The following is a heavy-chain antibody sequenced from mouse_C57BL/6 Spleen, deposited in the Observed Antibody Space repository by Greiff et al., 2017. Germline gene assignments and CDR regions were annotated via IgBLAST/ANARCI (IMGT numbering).Heavy chain of an antibody. CDR1: GYTFTSYW. CDR2: IHPNSGST. D-gene: IGHD2-3*01. CDR3: AIIYDGYYWYFDV. V-gene: IGHV1-64*01. Sequence: VQLQQPGAELVKPGASVKLSCKASGYTFTSYWMHWVKQRPGQGLEWIGMIHPNSGSTNYNEKFKSKATLTVDKSSSTAYMQLSSLTSEDSAVYYCAIIYDGYYWYFDVWGTGTTVTVSS. J-gene: IGHJ1*03.